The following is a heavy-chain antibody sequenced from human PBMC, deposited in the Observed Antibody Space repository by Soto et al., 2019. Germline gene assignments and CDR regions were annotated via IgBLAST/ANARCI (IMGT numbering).Heavy chain of an antibody. V-gene: IGHV4-4*02. CDR3: ARSLSIFGVVIISPYYYYGMDV. CDR1: GGSISSSNW. Sequence: SETLSLTCAVSGGSISSSNWWSWVRQPPGKGLEWIGEIYHSGSTNYNPSLKSRVTISVDKSKNQFSLKLSSVTAADTAVYYCARSLSIFGVVIISPYYYYGMDVWGQGTTVTVSS. CDR2: IYHSGST. D-gene: IGHD3-3*01. J-gene: IGHJ6*02.